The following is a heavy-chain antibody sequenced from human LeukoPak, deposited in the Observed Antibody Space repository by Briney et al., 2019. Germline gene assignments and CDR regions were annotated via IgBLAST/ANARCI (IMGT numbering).Heavy chain of an antibody. CDR1: GFTFSSFD. Sequence: GGSLRLSCAASGFTFSSFDMHWVRQPTGQDLEWVSTIGTASDTYYPGSVEGRFALSRDNAKNSLYLQMNSLTAGDTAVYYCARGPPRGKYYYMDVWGKGTTVTVSS. CDR2: IGTASDT. J-gene: IGHJ6*03. D-gene: IGHD1-1*01. V-gene: IGHV3-13*01. CDR3: ARGPPRGKYYYMDV.